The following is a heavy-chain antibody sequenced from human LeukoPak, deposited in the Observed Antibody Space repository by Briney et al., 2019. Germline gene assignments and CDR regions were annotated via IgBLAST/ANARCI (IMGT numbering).Heavy chain of an antibody. D-gene: IGHD6-19*01. CDR1: GFTFSSYE. CDR3: ARDRSGLHYYYYYGMDV. V-gene: IGHV3-48*03. CDR2: ISSSGSTI. Sequence: PGGSVRLSCAASGFTFSSYEMNWVRQAPGKGLEWVSYISSSGSTIYYADSVKGRFTISRDNAKNSLYLQMNSLRAEDTAVYYCARDRSGLHYYYYYGMDVWGQGTTVTVSS. J-gene: IGHJ6*02.